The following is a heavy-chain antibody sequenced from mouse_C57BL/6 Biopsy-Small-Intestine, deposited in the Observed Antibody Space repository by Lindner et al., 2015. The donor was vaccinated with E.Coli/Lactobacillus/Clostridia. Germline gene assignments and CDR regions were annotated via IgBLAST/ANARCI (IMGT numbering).Heavy chain of an antibody. CDR1: GYAFSSSW. D-gene: IGHD3-2*02. Sequence: VQLQESRPELVKPGASVKISCKASGYAFSSSWMNWVKQRPGKGLEWIGRIYPGDGDTNYNGKFKGKATLTADKSSSTAYMQLSSLTSEDSAVYFCARRRVSQGYFDVWGTGTTVTVSS. J-gene: IGHJ1*03. CDR3: ARRRVSQGYFDV. CDR2: IYPGDGDT. V-gene: IGHV1-82*01.